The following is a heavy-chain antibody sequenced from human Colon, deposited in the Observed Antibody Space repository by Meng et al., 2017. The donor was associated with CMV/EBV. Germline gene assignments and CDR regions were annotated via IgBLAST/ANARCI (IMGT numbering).Heavy chain of an antibody. V-gene: IGHV1-46*01. CDR3: ARPTYDWNDPGGMDV. Sequence: ASVKVSCKASGYTFANYYMHWVRQAPGQGLEWMGVVDPRIGSTKYSQSFQGRVTMTRDTSTAIVYMELSSLRSDDTAVYYCARPTYDWNDPGGMDVWGQGTTVTVSS. CDR2: VDPRIGST. J-gene: IGHJ6*02. D-gene: IGHD1-20*01. CDR1: GYTFANYY.